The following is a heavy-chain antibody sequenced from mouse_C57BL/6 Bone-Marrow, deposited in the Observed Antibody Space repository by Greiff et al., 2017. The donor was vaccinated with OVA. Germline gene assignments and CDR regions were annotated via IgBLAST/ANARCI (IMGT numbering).Heavy chain of an antibody. J-gene: IGHJ1*03. CDR2: INPNNGGT. D-gene: IGHD2-5*01. Sequence: EVKLQESGPELVKPGASVKIPCKASGYTFTDYNMDWVKQSHGKSLEWIGDINPNNGGTIYNQKFKGKATLTVDKSSSTAYMELRSLTSEDTAVYYGARSGSNYWYFDVWGTGTTVTVSS. CDR1: GYTFTDYN. CDR3: ARSGSNYWYFDV. V-gene: IGHV1-18*01.